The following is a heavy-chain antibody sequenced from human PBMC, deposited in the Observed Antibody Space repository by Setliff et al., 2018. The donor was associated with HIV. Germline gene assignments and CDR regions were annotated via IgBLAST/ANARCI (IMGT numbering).Heavy chain of an antibody. CDR3: ARGGGVYCSGGSCYTSVDFQH. J-gene: IGHJ1*01. D-gene: IGHD2-15*01. Sequence: ASVKVSCKASGFTFINYDINWVRQAPGQGLEWMGWMNPNSSNTGYAQKFQGRVTMTRNTSIRTAYMELSSLRSEDTAVYYCARGGGVYCSGGSCYTSVDFQHWGQGTLVTVSS. CDR1: GFTFINYD. CDR2: MNPNSSNT. V-gene: IGHV1-8*02.